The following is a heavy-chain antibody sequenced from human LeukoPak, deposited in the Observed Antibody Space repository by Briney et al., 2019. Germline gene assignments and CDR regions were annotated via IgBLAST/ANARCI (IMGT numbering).Heavy chain of an antibody. CDR2: RSYDGSNK. J-gene: IGHJ4*01. CDR3: AKEHRYYYDSSGYYDKTFDY. V-gene: IGHV3-30*18. CDR1: GFSLSSYG. Sequence: GRSLRLSCAASGFSLSSYGMHWVRQAPGKGLEWVAVRSYDGSNKYYADSVKGRFTISRDNSKNTLYLQVNSLRAEDTAVYYCAKEHRYYYDSSGYYDKTFDYWGQGTLVTVSS. D-gene: IGHD3-22*01.